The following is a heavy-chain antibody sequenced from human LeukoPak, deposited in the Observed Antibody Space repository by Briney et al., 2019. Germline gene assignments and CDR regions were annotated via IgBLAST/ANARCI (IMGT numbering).Heavy chain of an antibody. Sequence: PGGSLRLSCAASGFTVSNNYMSWVRQAPGEGLEWVSLIYSGGNTYYADSVKGRFTISRDNSKNTLYLQMNSLRPEDTAVYYCARVAYGDYFHFYYYMDVWGTGTTVTVSS. J-gene: IGHJ6*03. CDR1: GFTVSNNY. CDR3: ARVAYGDYFHFYYYMDV. D-gene: IGHD4-17*01. V-gene: IGHV3-66*02. CDR2: IYSGGNT.